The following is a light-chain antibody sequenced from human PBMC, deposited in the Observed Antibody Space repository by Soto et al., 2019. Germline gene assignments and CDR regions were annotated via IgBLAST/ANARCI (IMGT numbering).Light chain of an antibody. CDR2: DAS. J-gene: IGKJ2*02. Sequence: EIVLTQSPATLSLSPGERATLSCRASQSVSSYLAWYQQKPGQAPRLLIYDASNRATGIPARFSGSGSGTDFTLTISRLEPEDFAVYYCQQRSTWPPLCTVGQGTKLEIK. V-gene: IGKV3-11*01. CDR3: QQRSTWPPLCT. CDR1: QSVSSY.